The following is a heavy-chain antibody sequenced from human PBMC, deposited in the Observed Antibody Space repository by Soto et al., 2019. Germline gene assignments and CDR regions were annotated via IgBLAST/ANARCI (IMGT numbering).Heavy chain of an antibody. CDR1: GFTFSSYG. D-gene: IGHD2-15*01. CDR3: AKDIRDIVVVVALDY. CDR2: ISYDGSNK. J-gene: IGHJ4*02. V-gene: IGHV3-30*18. Sequence: PGGSLRLSCAASGFTFSSYGMHWVRQAPGKGLEWVAVISYDGSNKYYADSVKGRFTISRDNSKNTLYLQMNSLRAEDTAVYYCAKDIRDIVVVVALDYCGQGTLVTVYS.